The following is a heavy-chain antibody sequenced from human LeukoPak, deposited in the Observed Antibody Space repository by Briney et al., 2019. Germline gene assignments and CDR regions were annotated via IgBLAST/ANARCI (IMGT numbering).Heavy chain of an antibody. J-gene: IGHJ5*02. CDR1: GYTFTSYD. D-gene: IGHD3-16*01. Sequence: VASVKVSCKASGYTFTSYDINWVRQATGQGLEWMGWINPNSGGTNYAQKFQGRVTMTRDTSISTAYMELSRLRSDDTAVYYCARDAGDAENWFDPWGQGTLVTVSS. V-gene: IGHV1-2*02. CDR2: INPNSGGT. CDR3: ARDAGDAENWFDP.